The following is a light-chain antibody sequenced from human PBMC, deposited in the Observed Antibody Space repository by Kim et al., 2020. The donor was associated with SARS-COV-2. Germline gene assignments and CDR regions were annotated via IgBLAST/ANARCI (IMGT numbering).Light chain of an antibody. CDR3: QQSYSTPLT. Sequence: DIQMTQSPSSLSAYVGDRVTITCRASQSISSYLNWYQQKPGKAPKLLIYGASSLQSGVPSRFSGSGSGTDFTLTISSLQREDFATYYCQQSYSTPLTFGGGTKVDIK. CDR2: GAS. CDR1: QSISSY. J-gene: IGKJ4*01. V-gene: IGKV1-39*01.